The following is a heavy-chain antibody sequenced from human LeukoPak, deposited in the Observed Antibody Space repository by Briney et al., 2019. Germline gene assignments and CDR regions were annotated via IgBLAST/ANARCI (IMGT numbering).Heavy chain of an antibody. CDR1: EFPFCSYA. Sequence: GGALGLSCAASEFPFCSYAMNWVRQAPGEGVGWVSAISGSGTNTYYAGSVRGRFTISRDNSNNRLYLQMNSVRAEDTAMYFCAKDTAVILTAPFDSWGQGTLVTVSS. CDR3: AKDTAVILTAPFDS. V-gene: IGHV3-23*01. J-gene: IGHJ4*02. D-gene: IGHD2-21*01. CDR2: ISGSGTNT.